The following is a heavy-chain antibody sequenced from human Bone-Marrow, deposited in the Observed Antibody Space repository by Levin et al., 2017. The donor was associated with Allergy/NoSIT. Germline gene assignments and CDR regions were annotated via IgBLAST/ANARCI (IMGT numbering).Heavy chain of an antibody. J-gene: IGHJ5*02. D-gene: IGHD3-10*01. CDR2: IYYTGSP. CDR1: GGSISDSAYY. CDR3: ARQLAVNFYGSGSYWTS. Sequence: PSETLSLTCTVSGGSISDSAYYWGWIRQPPGTGLEWLANIYYTGSPFYNLSLKSRLTMSVDTSNNQFSLKVFSVTAADTALYYCARQLAVNFYGSGSYWTSWGQGTLVTVSS. V-gene: IGHV4-39*01.